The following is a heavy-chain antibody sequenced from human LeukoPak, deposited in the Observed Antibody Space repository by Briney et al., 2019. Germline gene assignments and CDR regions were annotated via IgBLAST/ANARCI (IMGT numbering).Heavy chain of an antibody. CDR2: SNPNSGGT. J-gene: IGHJ4*02. D-gene: IGHD2-2*01. V-gene: IGHV1-2*02. Sequence: ASVKVSCKAAGYTLTSYYMHWVRQAPGQGLEWMGWSNPNSGGTSYAQKFQGRVNMTRDTSISTAYMELSRLRSHDTAVYYCARGRCSSRSCYLFDYWGQGTLVTVSS. CDR3: ARGRCSSRSCYLFDY. CDR1: GYTLTSYY.